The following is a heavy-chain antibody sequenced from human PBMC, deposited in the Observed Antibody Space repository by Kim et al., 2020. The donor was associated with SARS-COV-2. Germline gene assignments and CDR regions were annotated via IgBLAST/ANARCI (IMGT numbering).Heavy chain of an antibody. CDR1: GFTFSSYG. J-gene: IGHJ4*02. D-gene: IGHD4-17*01. CDR3: ARESGLNYGDGFDY. CDR2: ISYDGSNK. V-gene: IGHV3-33*05. Sequence: GGSLRLSCAASGFTFSSYGMHWVRQAPGKGLEWVAVISYDGSNKHYADSVKGRFTISRDNSKNTLYLQMNSLRAEDTAVYYCARESGLNYGDGFDYWGQG.